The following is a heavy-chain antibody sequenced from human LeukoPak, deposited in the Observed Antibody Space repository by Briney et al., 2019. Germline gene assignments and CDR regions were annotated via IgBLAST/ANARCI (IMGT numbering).Heavy chain of an antibody. V-gene: IGHV3-33*06. CDR2: IWYDGSNK. CDR3: AKDWGNWGFGYYFDY. CDR1: GFTFSSYG. J-gene: IGHJ4*02. Sequence: GRSLRLSCAASGFTFSSYGMHWVRQAPGKGLEWVAVIWYDGSNKYYSDSVKGRFTISRDNSKNTLFLQMNSLRAEDTAVYYCAKDWGNWGFGYYFDYWGQGTLVTVSS. D-gene: IGHD7-27*01.